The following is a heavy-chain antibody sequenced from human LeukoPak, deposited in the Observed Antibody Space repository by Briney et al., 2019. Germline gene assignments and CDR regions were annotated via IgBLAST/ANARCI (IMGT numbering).Heavy chain of an antibody. CDR2: IYYSGST. V-gene: IGHV4-31*03. D-gene: IGHD1-1*01. CDR3: ARGAKLDYWYFDL. J-gene: IGHJ2*01. CDR1: GGSISSGGYY. Sequence: PSQTLSLTCTVSGGSISSGGYYWSWIRQHPGKGLEWIGYIYYSGSTYYNPSLKSRVTISVDTSKNQFSLKLSSVTAADTAVYYCARGAKLDYWYFDLWGRGTLVTVSS.